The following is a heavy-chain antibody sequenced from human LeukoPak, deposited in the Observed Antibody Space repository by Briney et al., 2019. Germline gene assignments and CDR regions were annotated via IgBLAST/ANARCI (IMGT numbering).Heavy chain of an antibody. J-gene: IGHJ3*02. V-gene: IGHV1-3*02. D-gene: IGHD3-9*01. CDR3: ARDQAPRYYDILTGYYFNTPPDAFDI. CDR1: AYSLTSYA. CDR2: TNASNGHT. Sequence: SVTASCKPSAYSLTSYAMHWVRPAHGHRIEWMGWTNASNGHTKYTQEFQGRVTITRDTSASTAYMELSSLRSEDMAVYYCARDQAPRYYDILTGYYFNTPPDAFDIWGQGTMVTVSS.